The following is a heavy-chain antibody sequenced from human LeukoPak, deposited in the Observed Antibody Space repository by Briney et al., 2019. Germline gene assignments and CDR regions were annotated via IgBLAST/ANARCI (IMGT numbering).Heavy chain of an antibody. D-gene: IGHD3-22*01. CDR3: ARFGYYDSSGYSFDY. Sequence: SETLSLTCAVSGGSISSGGYSWSWIRQPPGKGLEWIGYIYHSGSTYYNPSLKSRVTISVDRSKNQFSLKLSSVTAADTAVYYCARFGYYDSSGYSFDYWAREPWSPSPQ. CDR2: IYHSGST. J-gene: IGHJ4*02. V-gene: IGHV4-30-2*01. CDR1: GGSISSGGYS.